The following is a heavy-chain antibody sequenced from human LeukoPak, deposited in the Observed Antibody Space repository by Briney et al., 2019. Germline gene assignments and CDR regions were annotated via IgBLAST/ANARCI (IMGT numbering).Heavy chain of an antibody. D-gene: IGHD2-21*02. CDR2: MNPNSGNT. CDR1: GYTFTSYG. J-gene: IGHJ4*02. Sequence: ASVKVSCKASGYTFTSYGISWVRQATGQGLEWMGWMNPNSGNTGYAQKFQGRVTMTRNTSISTAYMELSSLRSEDTAVYYCARVHMGVTEEFDYWGQGTLVTVSS. CDR3: ARVHMGVTEEFDY. V-gene: IGHV1-8*02.